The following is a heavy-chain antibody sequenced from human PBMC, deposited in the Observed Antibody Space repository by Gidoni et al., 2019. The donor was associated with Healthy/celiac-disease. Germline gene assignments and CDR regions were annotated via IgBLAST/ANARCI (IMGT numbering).Heavy chain of an antibody. CDR2: IIPIFGTA. CDR3: ARGYSNYFPPLTPNYYYYYYMDV. D-gene: IGHD4-4*01. Sequence: QVQLVQSGAEVKKPGYSVTVSCKASGGTFSSYAISWVRQAPGQGLEWMGGIIPIFGTANYAQKFQGRVTITADESTSTAYMELSSLRSEDTAVYYCARGYSNYFPPLTPNYYYYYYMDVWGKGTTVTVSS. CDR1: GGTFSSYA. V-gene: IGHV1-69*01. J-gene: IGHJ6*03.